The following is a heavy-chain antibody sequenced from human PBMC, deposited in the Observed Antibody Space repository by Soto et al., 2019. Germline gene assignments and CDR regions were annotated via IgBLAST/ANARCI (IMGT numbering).Heavy chain of an antibody. CDR2: IWYDGSNK. J-gene: IGHJ3*02. CDR3: ARDDRLRYFDWFPNDAFDI. Sequence: GGSLRLSCAASGFTFSSYGMHWVRQAPGKGLEWVAVIWYDGSNKYYADSVKGRFTISRDNSKNTLYLQMNSLRAEDTAVYYCARDDRLRYFDWFPNDAFDIWGQGTMVTVSS. CDR1: GFTFSSYG. V-gene: IGHV3-33*01. D-gene: IGHD3-9*01.